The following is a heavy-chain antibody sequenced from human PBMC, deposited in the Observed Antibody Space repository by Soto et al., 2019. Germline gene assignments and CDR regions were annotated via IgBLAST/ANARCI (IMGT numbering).Heavy chain of an antibody. CDR3: ARYPGIAASGTVVWLPARDLYYYYGMDV. V-gene: IGHV5-10-1*01. Sequence: PGESLKISCKGSGYSFTSYWISWVRQMPGKGLGWMGRIDPSDSYTNYSPSFQGHVTISADKSISTAYLQWSSLKASDTAMYYCARYPGIAASGTVVWLPARDLYYYYGMDVWGQGTTVTVSS. CDR2: IDPSDSYT. CDR1: GYSFTSYW. J-gene: IGHJ6*02. D-gene: IGHD6-13*01.